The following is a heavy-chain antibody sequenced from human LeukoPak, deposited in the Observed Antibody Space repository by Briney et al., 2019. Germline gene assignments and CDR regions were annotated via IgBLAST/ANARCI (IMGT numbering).Heavy chain of an antibody. V-gene: IGHV3-7*01. CDR2: IKQDGSEK. Sequence: GGSLRLSCVASGFTFSSYWLGWVRQAPGKGLEWVAKIKQDGSEKYYVDSVKGRFTSSRDNAQNLLYLQMNSLRAEDTAVYYCARDPPRHYDFWSGYAFFDYWGQGTLVTVSS. CDR3: ARDPPRHYDFWSGYAFFDY. CDR1: GFTFSSYW. J-gene: IGHJ4*02. D-gene: IGHD3-3*01.